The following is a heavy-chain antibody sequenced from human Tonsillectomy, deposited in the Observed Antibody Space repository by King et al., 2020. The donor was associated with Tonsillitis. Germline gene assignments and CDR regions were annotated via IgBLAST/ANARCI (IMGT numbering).Heavy chain of an antibody. CDR3: ATQGLRYFDWSPN. CDR1: GFTFSDYY. D-gene: IGHD3-9*01. V-gene: IGHV3-11*05. Sequence: VQLVESGGGLVKPGGSLRLSCAASGFTFSDYYMSWIRQAPGKGLEWVSYISSSSSYTNYADSVKGRFTISSDNAKNSLYLQMNSLRAEDTAVYYCATQGLRYFDWSPNWGQGTLVTVSS. J-gene: IGHJ4*02. CDR2: ISSSSSYT.